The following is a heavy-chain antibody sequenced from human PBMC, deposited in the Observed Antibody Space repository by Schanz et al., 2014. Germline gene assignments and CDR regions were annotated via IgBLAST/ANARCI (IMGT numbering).Heavy chain of an antibody. CDR3: AREVGLYDRGWFDP. Sequence: QVQLVQSGAEVKKPGASVGVSCKASGYTFTNYGVTWVRQAPGQGLEWMGRIVPIAGITNYAQRFQGRVTITADKSSDTAYMELSSLRSEDTAVYYCAREVGLYDRGWFDPWGQGTLVIVSS. CDR2: IVPIAGIT. V-gene: IGHV1-18*01. J-gene: IGHJ5*02. CDR1: GYTFTNYG. D-gene: IGHD3-22*01.